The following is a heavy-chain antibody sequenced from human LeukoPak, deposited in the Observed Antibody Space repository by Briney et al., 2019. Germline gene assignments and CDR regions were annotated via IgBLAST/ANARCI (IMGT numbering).Heavy chain of an antibody. D-gene: IGHD2-2*01. CDR3: AKGHCSSTSCPTDY. V-gene: IGHV3-23*01. J-gene: IGHJ4*02. Sequence: PGGSLRLSCAASGFTFSSYAMSWVRQAPGKGLEWVSAISGSGGSTYYADSVKGRFTISRDNSKNTLYLQMNSLRAEDTAVYYCAKGHCSSTSCPTDYWGQGTLVTVSS. CDR2: ISGSGGST. CDR1: GFTFSSYA.